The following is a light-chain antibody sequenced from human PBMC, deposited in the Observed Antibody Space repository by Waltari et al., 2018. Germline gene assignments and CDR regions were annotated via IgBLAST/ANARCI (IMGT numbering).Light chain of an antibody. J-gene: IGLJ2*01. V-gene: IGLV2-14*01. CDR2: EVS. CDR1: SNDVGGYNS. CDR3: SSQSSNDVVL. Sequence: QSALTQPASVSGSPGQSVTIFCAGTSNDVGGYNSVSWYQEHPGQAPRVIIYEVSDRPSVVYDRCSGSKAGNTASLTISGLHAEDEADDYGSSQSSNDVVLFGGGTKLTVL.